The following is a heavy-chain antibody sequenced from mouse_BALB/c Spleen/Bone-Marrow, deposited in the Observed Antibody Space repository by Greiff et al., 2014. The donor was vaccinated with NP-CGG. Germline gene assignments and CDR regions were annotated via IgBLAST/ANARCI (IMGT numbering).Heavy chain of an antibody. CDR2: IRNKAYGYTT. Sequence: EVKLMESGGGLVQPGGSLRLSCTTSGFTFTDYYMSWVRQPPGKALEWLAFIRNKAYGYTTEYSASVRGRFTISRDNSQSILYLQMNTLRAEDSATYYCARFPMDYWGRGTSVTVSS. J-gene: IGHJ4*01. CDR1: GFTFTDYY. CDR3: ARFPMDY. V-gene: IGHV7-3*02.